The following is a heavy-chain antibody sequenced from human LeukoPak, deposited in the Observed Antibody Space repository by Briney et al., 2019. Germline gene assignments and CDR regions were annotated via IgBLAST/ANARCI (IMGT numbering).Heavy chain of an antibody. CDR3: ASPSLDYGDYPVD. CDR2: IYPGDSDT. Sequence: GESLKISCKGSGYIFTSYWIGWVRQMPGKGLEWMGIIYPGDSDTRYSPSFQGQVTISADKSISTAYLQWSSLKASDTAMYYCASPSLDYGDYPVDWGQGTLVTVSS. CDR1: GYIFTSYW. V-gene: IGHV5-51*01. D-gene: IGHD4-17*01. J-gene: IGHJ4*02.